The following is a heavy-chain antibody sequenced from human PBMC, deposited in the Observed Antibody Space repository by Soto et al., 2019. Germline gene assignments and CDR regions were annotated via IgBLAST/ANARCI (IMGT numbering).Heavy chain of an antibody. CDR2: ISGSGGST. J-gene: IGHJ4*02. V-gene: IGHV3-23*01. Sequence: GGSLRLSCAASGFTFSSYAMSWVRQAPGKGLEWVSAISGSGGSTYYADSVKGRFTISRDNSKNTLYLQMNSLRAEDTAVYYCAKVAPHSDPVTTAYFDYWGQGTLVTVSS. D-gene: IGHD4-17*01. CDR3: AKVAPHSDPVTTAYFDY. CDR1: GFTFSSYA.